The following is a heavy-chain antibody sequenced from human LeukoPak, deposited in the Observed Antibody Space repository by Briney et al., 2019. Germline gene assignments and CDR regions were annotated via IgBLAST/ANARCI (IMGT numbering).Heavy chain of an antibody. D-gene: IGHD3-10*01. CDR1: GFTFSSYA. CDR2: ISSVGSST. J-gene: IGHJ4*02. V-gene: IGHV3-48*04. Sequence: GGSLRLSCAASGFTFSSYAMSWVRQAPGKGLEWVSYISSVGSSTVYADSVKGRFTISRDNTKSSLFLQMNSLRAEDTAVYYCARARGAGPGAHFDYWGQGTPVIVSS. CDR3: ARARGAGPGAHFDY.